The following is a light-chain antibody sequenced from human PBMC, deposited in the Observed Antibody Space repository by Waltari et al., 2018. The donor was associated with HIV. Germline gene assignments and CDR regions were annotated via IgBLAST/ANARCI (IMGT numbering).Light chain of an antibody. CDR2: NNN. CDR1: SFNVGSNT. CDR3: VAWDDSLNGPV. J-gene: IGLJ2*01. Sequence: QSVLTQPPSASGTPGQRVTMSCSGGSFNVGSNTVNWYQKLPEPAPKLLIYNNNQRPSGVPARFSGSKSGTSASLAISGLQSEDEADYYCVAWDDSLNGPVFGGGTKLTVL. V-gene: IGLV1-44*01.